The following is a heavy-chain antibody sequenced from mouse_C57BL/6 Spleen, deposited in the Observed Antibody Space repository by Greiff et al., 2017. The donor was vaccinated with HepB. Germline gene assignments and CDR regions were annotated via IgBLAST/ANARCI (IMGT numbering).Heavy chain of an antibody. V-gene: IGHV1-69*01. CDR2: IDPSDSYT. CDR1: GYTFTSYW. J-gene: IGHJ3*01. D-gene: IGHD2-1*01. CDR3: ASYGNYEGWAY. Sequence: QVQLKQPGAELVMPGASVKLSCKASGYTFTSYWMHWVKQRPGQGLEWIGEIDPSDSYTNYNQKFKGKSTLTVDKSSSTAYMQLSSLTSEDSAVYYCASYGNYEGWAYWGQGTLVTVSA.